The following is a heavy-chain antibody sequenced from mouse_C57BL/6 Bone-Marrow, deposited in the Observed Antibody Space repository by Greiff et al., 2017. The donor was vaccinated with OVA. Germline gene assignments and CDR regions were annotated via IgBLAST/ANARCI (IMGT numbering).Heavy chain of an antibody. J-gene: IGHJ2*01. V-gene: IGHV3-6*01. CDR2: ISYDGSN. D-gene: IGHD1-1*01. CDR3: AHYGSRNLDY. Sequence: EESGPGLVKPSQSLSLTCSVTGYSITSGYYWNWIRQFPGNKLEWMGYISYDGSNNYNPSLKNRISITRDTSKNQFFLKLNSVTTEDTATYYCAHYGSRNLDYWGQGTTLTVSS. CDR1: GYSITSGYY.